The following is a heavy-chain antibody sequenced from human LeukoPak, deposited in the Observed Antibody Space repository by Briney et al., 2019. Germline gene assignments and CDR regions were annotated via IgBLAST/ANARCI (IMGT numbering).Heavy chain of an antibody. J-gene: IGHJ3*01. CDR1: GFTFSSYW. Sequence: PGGSLRLSWAASGFTFSSYWMSWVRQAPGKDLVWVSRIDGDASRTNYADSVKGRFTISRDNVKNMVYLQMSSLTVEDTAVYYCARYCNGDTCDGALDLWGQGTLVTVSS. CDR3: ARYCNGDTCDGALDL. CDR2: IDGDASRT. D-gene: IGHD2-15*01. V-gene: IGHV3-74*01.